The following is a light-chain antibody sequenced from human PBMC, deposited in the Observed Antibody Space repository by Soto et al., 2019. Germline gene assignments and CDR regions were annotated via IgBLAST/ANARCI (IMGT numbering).Light chain of an antibody. CDR3: QQYKSHWT. CDR2: QAS. V-gene: IGKV1-5*03. CDR1: QGSSNR. J-gene: IGKJ1*01. Sequence: DVQMTQSPSTLSASVGDRVTITCRASQGSSNRLAWYQQKPGKAPKLLIYQASSLKSGVPSRFGGSGSGTEFTITITSLQHDDFATYYCQQYKSHWTFGQGTKVEIK.